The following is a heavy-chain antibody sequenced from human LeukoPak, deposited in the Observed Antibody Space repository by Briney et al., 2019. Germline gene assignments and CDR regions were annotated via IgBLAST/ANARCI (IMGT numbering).Heavy chain of an antibody. D-gene: IGHD4-17*01. CDR2: MYSGGST. CDR1: GFTVSTNY. J-gene: IGHJ4*02. CDR3: ARGVGDYNPFDY. Sequence: GGSLRLSCAVSGFTVSTNYMSWVRQAPGKGLEWVAVMYSGGSTYYADSVKGRFTISRHNSKNTLYLEINSLRPDDPAVYYCARGVGDYNPFDYWGQGTLVTVSS. V-gene: IGHV3-53*04.